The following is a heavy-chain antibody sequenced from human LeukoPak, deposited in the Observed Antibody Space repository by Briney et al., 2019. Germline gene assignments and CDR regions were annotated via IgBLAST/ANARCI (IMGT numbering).Heavy chain of an antibody. J-gene: IGHJ4*02. CDR2: ISYDGSNK. V-gene: IGHV3-30*18. Sequence: PGRSLRLSCAASGFTFSSYGMHWVRQAPGKGLEWVAVISYDGSNKYYADSVKGRFTISRDNSKNTLYLQMNSLRAEDTAVYYCAKIVVPAAIGGYYFDYWGRGTLVTVSS. CDR1: GFTFSSYG. CDR3: AKIVVPAAIGGYYFDY. D-gene: IGHD2-2*01.